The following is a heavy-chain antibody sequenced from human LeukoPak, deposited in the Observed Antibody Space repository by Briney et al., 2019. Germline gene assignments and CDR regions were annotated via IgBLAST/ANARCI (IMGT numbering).Heavy chain of an antibody. CDR3: ARGDYVRGDYYYYGMDV. J-gene: IGHJ6*02. D-gene: IGHD3-10*02. CDR2: IGTAGDT. V-gene: IGHV3-13*01. CDR1: GFTFSSYD. Sequence: GGSLRLSCAASGFTFSSYDMHWVRQATGKGLEWVSAIGTAGDTYYPGSVKGRFTISRENAKNSLYLQMNSLRAGDTAVYYCARGDYVRGDYYYYGMDVWGQGTTVTVSS.